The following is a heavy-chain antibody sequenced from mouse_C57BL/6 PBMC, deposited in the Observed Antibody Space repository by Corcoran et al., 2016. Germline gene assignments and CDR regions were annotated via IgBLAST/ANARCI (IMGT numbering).Heavy chain of an antibody. Sequence: QVQLQQSGPELVKPGASVKISCKASGYTFTDYYINWVKQRPGQGLEWIGWIFPGSGSTYYNEKFKGKATLTVDKSSSTAYMLLSSLTSEDSAVYFCARSYDGYYVYYYAMDYWGQGTSVTVSS. CDR1: GYTFTDYY. J-gene: IGHJ4*01. D-gene: IGHD2-3*01. V-gene: IGHV1-75*01. CDR3: ARSYDGYYVYYYAMDY. CDR2: IFPGSGST.